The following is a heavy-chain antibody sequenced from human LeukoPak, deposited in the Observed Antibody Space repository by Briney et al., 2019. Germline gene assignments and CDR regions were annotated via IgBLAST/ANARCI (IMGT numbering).Heavy chain of an antibody. J-gene: IGHJ4*02. CDR1: GFTVSNNY. CDR3: ARDIIAAAAPFDY. CDR2: IYSGGST. V-gene: IGHV3-66*01. D-gene: IGHD6-13*01. Sequence: PGGSLRLSCAASGFTVSNNYMSWVRQAPGKGLEWVSLIYSGGSTYYADSVKGRFTISRDNSKNTLYLQMNSLRAEDTAVYYCARDIIAAAAPFDYWGQGTLVTVSS.